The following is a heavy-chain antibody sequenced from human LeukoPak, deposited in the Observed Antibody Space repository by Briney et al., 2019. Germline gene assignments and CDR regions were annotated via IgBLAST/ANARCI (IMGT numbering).Heavy chain of an antibody. CDR1: GFTFSSYS. Sequence: GGSLRLSCAASGFTFSSYSMNWVRQAPGKGLEWVSSISSSSSYIYYADSVKGRFTISRDNAKNSLYLQMNSLRAEDTAVYYCARDNDQLLYAFDIWGQGTMVTVSS. CDR2: ISSSSSYI. CDR3: ARDNDQLLYAFDI. J-gene: IGHJ3*02. V-gene: IGHV3-21*01. D-gene: IGHD2-2*01.